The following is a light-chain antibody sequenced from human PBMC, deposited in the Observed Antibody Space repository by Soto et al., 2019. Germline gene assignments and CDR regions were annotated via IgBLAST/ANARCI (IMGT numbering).Light chain of an antibody. J-gene: IGKJ1*01. V-gene: IGKV3D-20*02. CDR3: QQRSNWPPEGT. CDR2: DAS. CDR1: QSVSSSY. Sequence: EIVMTQSPAPLSVSPGERATLSCRSSQSVSSSYLAWYQQTPGQAPRLLIYDASNRATGIPARFSGSGSGTDFTLTISSLEPEEFAVYYCQQRSNWPPEGTFGQGTKVDIK.